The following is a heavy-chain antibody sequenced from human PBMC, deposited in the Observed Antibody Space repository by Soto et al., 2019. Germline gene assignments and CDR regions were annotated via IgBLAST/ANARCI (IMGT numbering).Heavy chain of an antibody. V-gene: IGHV3-72*01. CDR2: IRPKSRGYTT. Sequence: EVQLVESGGGLAQPGGSLRLSCAASGFTFSDHYMDWVRQASGQGLEWVGRIRPKSRGYTTEYAAAVKTRFTVSRDDSRNSLYLQMNGLKSEDTALYYCVRGFNGFDSWGQGTLVTVSS. CDR1: GFTFSDHY. J-gene: IGHJ5*01. CDR3: VRGFNGFDS.